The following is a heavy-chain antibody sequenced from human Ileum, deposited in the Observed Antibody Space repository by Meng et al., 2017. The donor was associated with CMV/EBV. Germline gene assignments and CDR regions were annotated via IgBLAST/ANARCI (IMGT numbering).Heavy chain of an antibody. V-gene: IGHV3-30-3*01. Sequence: QGQLVESGGGVVQPGRSLRLSCTASGFTFSNYAHWVRQASGKGLEWVAVISYDGSNKFYADSVKGRFTISRDNSKNTLDLQMNSLRAEDTAVYYCAREGLVTTTSLLDYWGQGTLVTVSS. CDR2: ISYDGSNK. CDR3: AREGLVTTTSLLDY. CDR1: GFTFSNYA. J-gene: IGHJ4*02. D-gene: IGHD4/OR15-4a*01.